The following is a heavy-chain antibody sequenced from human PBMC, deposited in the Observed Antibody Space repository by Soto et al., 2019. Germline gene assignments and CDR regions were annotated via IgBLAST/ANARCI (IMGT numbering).Heavy chain of an antibody. D-gene: IGHD1-26*01. V-gene: IGHV4-34*01. CDR3: ARVREPLTGGPWFDP. CDR2: INHSGST. J-gene: IGHJ5*02. CDR1: GGSFSGYY. Sequence: QVQLQQWGAGLLKPSETLSLTCAVYGGSFSGYYWSWIRQPPGKGLEWIGEINHSGSTNYNPSLKSRATISVDTSKNQFSLKLSSVTAADTAVYYCARVREPLTGGPWFDPWGQGTLVTVSS.